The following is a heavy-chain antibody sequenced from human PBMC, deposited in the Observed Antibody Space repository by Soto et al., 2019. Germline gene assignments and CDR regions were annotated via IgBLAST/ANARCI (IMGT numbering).Heavy chain of an antibody. V-gene: IGHV4-30-4*01. Sequence: QVQLQESGPGLVKPSQTLSLTCTVSGGSISSGDYYWSWIRQPPGTGLEWIGYIYYSGSTYYNPSLKSRVTISVDTSKNQFSLKLSSVTAADTAVYSCASMDTAMGTFDYWGQGTLVTVSS. J-gene: IGHJ4*02. CDR2: IYYSGST. CDR1: GGSISSGDYY. CDR3: ASMDTAMGTFDY. D-gene: IGHD5-18*01.